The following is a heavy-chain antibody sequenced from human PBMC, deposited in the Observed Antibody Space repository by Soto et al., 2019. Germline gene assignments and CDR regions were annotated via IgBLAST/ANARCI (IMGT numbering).Heavy chain of an antibody. D-gene: IGHD3-10*01. CDR2: MNPNSGNT. Sequence: ASVKFSCKASGYTFTSYDINWVRQATGQGPEWMGWMNPNSGNTGYAQKFQGRVTMTRNTSISTAYMELSSLRSEDTAVYYCARGSTMVRGVREHHFDYWGQGTLVTVSS. V-gene: IGHV1-8*01. CDR1: GYTFTSYD. CDR3: ARGSTMVRGVREHHFDY. J-gene: IGHJ4*02.